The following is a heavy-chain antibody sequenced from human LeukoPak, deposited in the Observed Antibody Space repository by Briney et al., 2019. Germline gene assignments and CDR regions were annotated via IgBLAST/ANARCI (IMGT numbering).Heavy chain of an antibody. J-gene: IGHJ4*02. CDR2: ISYDGSNK. CDR3: AKRPYYYDSSGYYQDFDS. CDR1: GFTFSSYG. D-gene: IGHD3-22*01. Sequence: GRSLRLSCAASGFTFSSYGMHWVRQAPGKGLEGVAVISYDGSNKYYADSVKGRFIISRENSKNMLYLQMNSLRAEDTAVYYCAKRPYYYDSSGYYQDFDSWGQGTLVTVSS. V-gene: IGHV3-30*18.